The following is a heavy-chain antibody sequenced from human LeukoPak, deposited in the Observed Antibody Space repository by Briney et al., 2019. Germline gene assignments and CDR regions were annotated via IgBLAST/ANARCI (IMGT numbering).Heavy chain of an antibody. CDR1: GFIFSDYW. CDR2: IKEDGSEK. V-gene: IGHV3-7*01. CDR3: ARERPMVRGVIADY. D-gene: IGHD3-10*01. Sequence: PGGSLRLSCAASGFIFSDYWMSWVRQAPGEGLEWVANIKEDGSEKFYVDSVNGRFTISRDNAKNSLYLQMNSLRGEDTAVYYCARERPMVRGVIADYWGQGTLVTVSS. J-gene: IGHJ4*02.